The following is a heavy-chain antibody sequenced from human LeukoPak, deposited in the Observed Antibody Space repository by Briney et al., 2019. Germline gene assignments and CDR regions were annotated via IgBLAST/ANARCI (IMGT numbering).Heavy chain of an antibody. CDR1: GGSISSSSYY. CDR2: IYYSGST. Sequence: SETLSLTCTVSGGSISSSSYYWGWIRQPPGKGLEWIGTIYYSGSTYYNPSLKSRVNISVDTSKNQFSLKLSSVTAADTAVYYCARQQVRWELRALGHWGQGTLVTVSS. J-gene: IGHJ4*02. CDR3: ARQQVRWELRALGH. V-gene: IGHV4-39*01. D-gene: IGHD1-26*01.